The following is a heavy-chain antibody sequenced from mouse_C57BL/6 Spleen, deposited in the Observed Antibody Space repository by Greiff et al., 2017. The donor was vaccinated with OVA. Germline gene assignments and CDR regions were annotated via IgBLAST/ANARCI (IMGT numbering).Heavy chain of an antibody. CDR1: GFTFSDYG. D-gene: IGHD1-1*01. V-gene: IGHV5-17*01. CDR3: ARGGDYYGSSGPFAY. Sequence: DVQLVESGGGLVKPGGSLKLSCAASGFTFSDYGMHWVRQAPEKGLEWVAYISSGSSTIYYADTVKGRFTISRDNAKNTLFLQMTSLRSEDTAMYYCARGGDYYGSSGPFAYWGQGTLVTVSA. CDR2: ISSGSSTI. J-gene: IGHJ3*01.